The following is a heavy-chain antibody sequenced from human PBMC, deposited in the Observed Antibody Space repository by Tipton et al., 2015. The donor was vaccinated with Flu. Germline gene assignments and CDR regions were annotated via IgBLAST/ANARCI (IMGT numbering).Heavy chain of an antibody. V-gene: IGHV3-48*04. D-gene: IGHD7-27*01. CDR3: ARYSAGVFDY. Sequence: SLRLSCAASGFTFSSYSMNWVRQAPGKGLEWVSYISSSGSTIYYADSVKGRFTISRDNAKNSLYLQMNSLRAEDTAVYYCARYSAGVFDYWGQGTLVTVSS. CDR1: GFTFSSYS. CDR2: ISSSGSTI. J-gene: IGHJ4*02.